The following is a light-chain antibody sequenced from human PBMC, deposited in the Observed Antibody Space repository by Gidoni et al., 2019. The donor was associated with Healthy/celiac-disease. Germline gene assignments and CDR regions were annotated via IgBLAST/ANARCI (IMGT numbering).Light chain of an antibody. CDR1: SSNIGAGYD. V-gene: IGLV1-40*01. CDR3: QSYDSSLSAVV. CDR2: GNS. Sequence: QSVLTQPPSVSGAPRQRVTISCTGSSSNIGAGYDVHWYQQLPGTAPKLLIYGNSNRPSGVPDRFSGFKSGTSASLAITGLQAEDEADYYCQSYDSSLSAVVFGGGTKLTVL. J-gene: IGLJ2*01.